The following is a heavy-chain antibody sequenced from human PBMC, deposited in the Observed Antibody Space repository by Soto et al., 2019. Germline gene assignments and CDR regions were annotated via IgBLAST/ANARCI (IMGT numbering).Heavy chain of an antibody. J-gene: IGHJ4*02. V-gene: IGHV3-21*01. Sequence: EVQLVESGGGLVKPGGSLRLSCAASGFTFSSYSMNWVRQAPGKGLEWVSSISSSSSYIYYADSVKGRFTISRANAKNSLYLQMNGLRAEDTAVYYCARDQPGYSYGYGLGYWGQGTLVIVSS. CDR1: GFTFSSYS. D-gene: IGHD5-18*01. CDR2: ISSSSSYI. CDR3: ARDQPGYSYGYGLGY.